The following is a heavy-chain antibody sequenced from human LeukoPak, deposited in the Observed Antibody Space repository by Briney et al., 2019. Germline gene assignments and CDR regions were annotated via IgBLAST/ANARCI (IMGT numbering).Heavy chain of an antibody. J-gene: IGHJ4*02. D-gene: IGHD5-18*01. V-gene: IGHV3-33*06. CDR3: AKTLTVMVGFSPDY. CDR1: GFTFSNYG. CDR2: IWYDGSNK. Sequence: GGSLRLSCAAFGFTFSNYGMHWVRQAPGKGLEWVALIWYDGSNKYYADSVKGRFTISRDNSKNTLYLQMNSLRDEDTAVYYCAKTLTVMVGFSPDYWGQGTLVTVSS.